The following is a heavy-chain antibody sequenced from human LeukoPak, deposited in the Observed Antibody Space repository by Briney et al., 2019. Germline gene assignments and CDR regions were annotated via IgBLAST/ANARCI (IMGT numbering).Heavy chain of an antibody. Sequence: GGSLRLSCVVSGFMFSSYWMHWVRQAPGKGLEWVSSITTSSTYIYYADSVKGRFTISRDNAKNSLYLQMNSLRAEDTAVYYCARDRDYYGSGSYYFNYYYYMDVWGKGTTVTVSS. CDR3: ARDRDYYGSGSYYFNYYYYMDV. D-gene: IGHD3-10*01. CDR1: GFMFSSYW. J-gene: IGHJ6*03. V-gene: IGHV3-21*01. CDR2: ITTSSTYI.